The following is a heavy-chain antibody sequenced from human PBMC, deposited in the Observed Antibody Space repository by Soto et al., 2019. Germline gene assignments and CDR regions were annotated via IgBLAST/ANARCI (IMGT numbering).Heavy chain of an antibody. V-gene: IGHV1-3*04. CDR1: GYTFFTYT. CDR2: VNIGNGNT. J-gene: IGHJ4*02. Sequence: ASVKVSCKASGYTFFTYTIHWVRQAPGQRLEWMGCVNIGNGNTRSSQKFQGRFTITRDTFATTAYMDLTSLTSEDTAVYFFARASLGAYSSSWYYFDYWGQGTLVTVSS. D-gene: IGHD6-13*01. CDR3: ARASLGAYSSSWYYFDY.